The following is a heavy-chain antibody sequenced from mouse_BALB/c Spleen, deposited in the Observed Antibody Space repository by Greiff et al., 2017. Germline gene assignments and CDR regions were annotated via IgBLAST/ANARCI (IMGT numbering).Heavy chain of an antibody. Sequence: DVKLQESGPELVKPGASVKIPCKASGYTFTDYNMDWVKQSHGKSLEWIGDINPNNGGTIYNQKFKGKATLTVDKSSSTAYMELRSLTSEDTAVYYCASQYQLGAMDYWGQGTSVTVSS. CDR3: ASQYQLGAMDY. J-gene: IGHJ4*01. CDR1: GYTFTDYN. CDR2: INPNNGGT. D-gene: IGHD4-1*02. V-gene: IGHV1-18*01.